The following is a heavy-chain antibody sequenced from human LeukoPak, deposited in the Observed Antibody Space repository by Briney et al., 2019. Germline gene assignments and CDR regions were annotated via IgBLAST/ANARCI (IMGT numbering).Heavy chain of an antibody. J-gene: IGHJ4*02. D-gene: IGHD3-22*01. CDR3: AKSFYYDSSGYYHDKYYFDY. CDR1: GFTFSSYA. CDR2: ISGSGGST. V-gene: IGHV3-23*01. Sequence: PGGSLRLSCAASGFTFSSYAMSWVRQAPGKGLEWVSAISGSGGSTYYADSVKGRFTISRDNSKNTLYLQMNSLRAEDTAVYYCAKSFYYDSSGYYHDKYYFDYCGQGTLVTVSS.